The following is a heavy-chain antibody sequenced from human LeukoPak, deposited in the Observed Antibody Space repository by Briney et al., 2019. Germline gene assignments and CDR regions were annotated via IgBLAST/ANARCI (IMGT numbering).Heavy chain of an antibody. D-gene: IGHD4-23*01. CDR1: GFTFSSYG. CDR3: AKDQVRGKRRSDAFDI. Sequence: GGSLRLSCAASGFTFSSYGMHWVRQAPGKGLEWVAVISYDGSNKYYADSVKGRFTISRGNSKNTLYLQMNSLRAEDTAVYYCAKDQVRGKRRSDAFDIWGQGTMVTVSS. V-gene: IGHV3-30*18. CDR2: ISYDGSNK. J-gene: IGHJ3*02.